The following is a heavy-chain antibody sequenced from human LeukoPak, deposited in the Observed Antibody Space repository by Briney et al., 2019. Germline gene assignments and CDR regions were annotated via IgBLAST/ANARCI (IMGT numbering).Heavy chain of an antibody. V-gene: IGHV3-30*18. CDR3: AKESTTYSYYGMHV. CDR2: ISYDGTNK. CDR1: GFTFSNYA. D-gene: IGHD2/OR15-2a*01. Sequence: GGSLRLSCAASGFTFSNYAMHWVRQAPGKGLEWVAVISYDGTNKYYPDSVKGRFTISRDNSYNTLYLQVDSLTAEDTAVYYCAKESTTYSYYGMHVWGQGTTVTVSS. J-gene: IGHJ6*02.